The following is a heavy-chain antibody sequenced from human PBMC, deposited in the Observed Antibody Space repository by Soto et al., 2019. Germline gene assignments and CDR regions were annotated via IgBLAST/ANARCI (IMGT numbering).Heavy chain of an antibody. CDR3: AKAGPYDYVCGTLRKFDY. CDR1: GGTFNFYA. J-gene: IGHJ4*02. CDR2: IIPMFGTA. V-gene: IGHV1-69*01. Sequence: QVLLVQSGAEVKKPGSSVKVSCKASGGTFNFYAISWVRQAPGQGLEWMGGIIPMFGTANYTQKFQGRVTITADESTITFYMELNSLRSDDTAVYYCAKAGPYDYVCGTLRKFDYWGQGTLVTVSS. D-gene: IGHD3-16*01.